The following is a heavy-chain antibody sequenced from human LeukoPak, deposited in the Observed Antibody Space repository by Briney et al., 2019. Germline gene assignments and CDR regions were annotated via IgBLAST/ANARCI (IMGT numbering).Heavy chain of an antibody. CDR1: GFTFSSYG. CDR3: ARDEGSLYCSSTSCYGFDY. CDR2: IWYDGSNK. Sequence: GRSLRLSCAASGFTFSSYGMHWVRQAPGKGLEWVAVIWYDGSNKYYADSVKGRFTISRDNSKSTLYLQMNSLRAEDTAVYYCARDEGSLYCSSTSCYGFDYWGQGTLVTVSS. D-gene: IGHD2-2*01. J-gene: IGHJ4*02. V-gene: IGHV3-33*01.